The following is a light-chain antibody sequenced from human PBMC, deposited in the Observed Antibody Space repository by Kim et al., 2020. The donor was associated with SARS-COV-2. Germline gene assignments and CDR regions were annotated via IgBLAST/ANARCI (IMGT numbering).Light chain of an antibody. CDR1: QSVSSY. V-gene: IGKV3-11*01. CDR2: AAS. J-gene: IGKJ5*01. Sequence: EIVLTQSPATLSLSPGERATLSCRASQSVSSYLAWYQQKPGQAPRLLIYAASNRATGIPARFSGSGSGTDFTLTISSLEPEDFAVYYCQQRGNWPDTFGQGTRLEI. CDR3: QQRGNWPDT.